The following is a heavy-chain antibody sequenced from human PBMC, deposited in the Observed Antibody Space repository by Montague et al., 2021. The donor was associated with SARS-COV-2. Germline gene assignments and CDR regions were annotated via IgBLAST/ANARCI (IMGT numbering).Heavy chain of an antibody. CDR1: GGSISRYS. CDR3: ARVGRGSSWYEVAFDI. J-gene: IGHJ3*02. CDR2: IYNSGST. Sequence: SETLSPTCTVSGGSISRYSWTWIRQPPGKGLEWIGYIYNSGSTXXXPSXXXRVTISVDTSKNQFSLKLSSVAAADTAVYYCARVGRGSSWYEVAFDIWGQGTMVTVSS. V-gene: IGHV4-59*01. D-gene: IGHD6-13*01.